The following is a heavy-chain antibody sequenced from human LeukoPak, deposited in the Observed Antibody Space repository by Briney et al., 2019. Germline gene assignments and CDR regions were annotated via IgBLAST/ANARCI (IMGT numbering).Heavy chain of an antibody. CDR1: GFSLSTRGVG. Sequence: SGPTLVKHTQTLTLTCTFSGFSLSTRGVGVGWIRQPPGKALEWLALIYWDDDKRYSPSLKSRLTITKDTSKNQVVLTMTNMDPVDTATYYCAHRRYYYGSGSTPFDPWGQGTLVTVSS. D-gene: IGHD3-10*01. CDR2: IYWDDDK. J-gene: IGHJ5*02. V-gene: IGHV2-5*02. CDR3: AHRRYYYGSGSTPFDP.